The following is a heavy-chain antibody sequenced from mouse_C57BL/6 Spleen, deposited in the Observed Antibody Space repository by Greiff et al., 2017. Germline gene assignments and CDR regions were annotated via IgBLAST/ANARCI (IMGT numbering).Heavy chain of an antibody. Sequence: VQLQQPGAELVRPGSSVKLSCKASGYTFTSYWMHWVKQRPIQGLEWIGNIDPSDSETHYNQKFKDKATLTVDKSSSTAYMQLSSLTSEDSAVYYCARGRLQERGYAMDYWGQGTSVTVSS. CDR1: GYTFTSYW. D-gene: IGHD3-2*02. J-gene: IGHJ4*01. CDR2: IDPSDSET. V-gene: IGHV1-52*01. CDR3: ARGRLQERGYAMDY.